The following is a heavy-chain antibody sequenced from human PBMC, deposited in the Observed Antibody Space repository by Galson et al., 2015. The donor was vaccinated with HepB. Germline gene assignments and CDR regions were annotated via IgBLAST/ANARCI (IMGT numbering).Heavy chain of an antibody. V-gene: IGHV1-3*01. CDR3: ARYSSSRVWGLDV. Sequence: SVKVSCKASGYTFTSYAMHRVRQAPGQRLEWMGWINAGNGNTKYSQKFQGRVTITRDTSASTAYMELSSLRSEDTAVYYCARYSSSRVWGLDVCGQGTTVTVSS. D-gene: IGHD6-13*01. CDR2: INAGNGNT. CDR1: GYTFTSYA. J-gene: IGHJ6*02.